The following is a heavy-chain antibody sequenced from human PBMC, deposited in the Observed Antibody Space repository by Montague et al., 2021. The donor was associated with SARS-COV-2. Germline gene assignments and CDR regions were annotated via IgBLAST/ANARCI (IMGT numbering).Heavy chain of an antibody. V-gene: IGHV4-4*07. CDR1: GASATTYY. CDR2: LYTSGST. Sequence: SETLSLTCTVSGASATTYYWSWIRQSAGKELEWMGRLYTSGSTYYNPSFKSRVTMSLDTSKNLFSLNLSSLTAADTAVYYCARDGADYSFAYYYEMDDWGQGIAVTVSS. D-gene: IGHD5-12*01. CDR3: ARDGADYSFAYYYEMDD. J-gene: IGHJ6*02.